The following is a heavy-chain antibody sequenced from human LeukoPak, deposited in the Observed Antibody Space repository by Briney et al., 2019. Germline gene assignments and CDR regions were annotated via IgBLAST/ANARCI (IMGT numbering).Heavy chain of an antibody. D-gene: IGHD2-2*01. CDR3: ARDPRSRDPFDY. J-gene: IGHJ4*02. CDR1: GFTFSSYG. Sequence: PGGSLRLSCAASGFTFSSYGIHWVRQAPGKGLEWVSSISSSSSYIYYADSVKGRFTISRDNAKNSLYLQMNSLRAEDTAVYYCARDPRSRDPFDYWGQGTLVTVSS. CDR2: ISSSSSYI. V-gene: IGHV3-21*01.